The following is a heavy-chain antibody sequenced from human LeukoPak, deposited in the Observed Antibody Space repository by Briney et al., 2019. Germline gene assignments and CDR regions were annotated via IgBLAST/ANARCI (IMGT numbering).Heavy chain of an antibody. D-gene: IGHD3-3*01. J-gene: IGHJ6*03. CDR2: IYYSGST. V-gene: IGHV4-59*01. CDR3: ARSAPSTYYDFWSGYYKRYMDV. CDR1: GGSISSYY. Sequence: PSETLSLTCTVSGGSISSYYWSWIRQPPGKGLEWIGYIYYSGSTNYNPSLKSRVTISVDTSKNQFSLKLSSVTAADTAVYYCARSAPSTYYDFWSGYYKRYMDVWGKGTTVTVSS.